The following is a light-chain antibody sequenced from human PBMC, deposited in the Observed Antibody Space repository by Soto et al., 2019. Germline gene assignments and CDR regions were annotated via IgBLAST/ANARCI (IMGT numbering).Light chain of an antibody. CDR1: SGHSDYA. J-gene: IGLJ2*01. V-gene: IGLV4-69*01. CDR2: VNTDGSH. CDR3: QTWGTGIVV. Sequence: QPVLTQSPSASASLGASVKLTCTLSSGHSDYAIAWHQQQSEKGPRFLMNVNTDGSHSKGDGIPDRFSGSSSGAERYLTISSLQSEDEADYFCQTWGTGIVVFGGGTQLTVL.